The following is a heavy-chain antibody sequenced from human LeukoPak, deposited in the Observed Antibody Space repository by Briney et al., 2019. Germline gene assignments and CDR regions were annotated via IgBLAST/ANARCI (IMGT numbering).Heavy chain of an antibody. CDR2: INPSGRT. J-gene: IGHJ4*02. CDR3: ARVPSGVVEPPTRGDYFDF. CDR1: GGSFSGYY. D-gene: IGHD2-2*01. Sequence: PSETLSLTCAVYGGSFSGYYWSWIRRPPGKGLEWIGEINPSGRTNYNPSLKSRVTISVDTSKNQFSLKWSSVTAADTAVYYCARVPSGVVEPPTRGDYFDFWGQGTLVTVSS. V-gene: IGHV4-34*01.